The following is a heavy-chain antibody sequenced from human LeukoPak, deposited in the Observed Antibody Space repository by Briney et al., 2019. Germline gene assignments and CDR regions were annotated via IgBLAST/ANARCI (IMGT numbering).Heavy chain of an antibody. Sequence: PGGSLRLSCAASGFTFSSYAMSWVRQAPGKGLEWVSTISGSGGSTYYADSVKGRFTISRDNSKNTLYLQMNSLRAEDTAVYYCAKVHLTILWATCLDYWGQGTLVTVSS. CDR2: ISGSGGST. D-gene: IGHD3-9*01. V-gene: IGHV3-23*01. CDR3: AKVHLTILWATCLDY. J-gene: IGHJ4*02. CDR1: GFTFSSYA.